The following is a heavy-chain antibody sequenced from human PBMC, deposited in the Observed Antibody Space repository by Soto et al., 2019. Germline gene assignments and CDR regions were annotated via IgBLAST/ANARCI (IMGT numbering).Heavy chain of an antibody. CDR1: GFTFSSYA. V-gene: IGHV3-23*01. CDR3: AKDMYTQIFGVVIQSYYFDY. CDR2: ISGSGGST. J-gene: IGHJ4*02. Sequence: GGSLRLSCVASGFTFSSYAMSWVRQAPGKGLEWVSAISGSGGSTYYADSVKGRFTISRDNSKNTLYLQMNSLRAEDTAVYYCAKDMYTQIFGVVIQSYYFDYWGQGTLVTVSS. D-gene: IGHD3-3*01.